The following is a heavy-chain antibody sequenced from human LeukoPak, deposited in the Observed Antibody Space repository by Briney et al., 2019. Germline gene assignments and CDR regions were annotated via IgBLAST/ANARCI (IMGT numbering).Heavy chain of an antibody. Sequence: WETLSLTCAVYGGSFSGYFWSWIRQPPGKGLEWIGEINRSGGTNYNPSLKSRVTISVDTSKNQFSLKMNSVTVADTAVYYCARAPSGEVESAAREDYLDYWGQGTLVTDSS. V-gene: IGHV4-34*01. D-gene: IGHD6-13*01. J-gene: IGHJ4*02. CDR2: INRSGGT. CDR3: ARAPSGEVESAAREDYLDY. CDR1: GGSFSGYF.